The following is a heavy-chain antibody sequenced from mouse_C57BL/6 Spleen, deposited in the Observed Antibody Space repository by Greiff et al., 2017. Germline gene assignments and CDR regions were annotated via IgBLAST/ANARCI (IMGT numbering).Heavy chain of an antibody. Sequence: VQLQQSGAELVKPGASVKISCKASGYAFSSYWMNWVKQRPGKGLEWIGQIYPGDGDTNYNGKFKGKATLTADKSSSTAYMQLSSLTSEDSAVYFCARRVEGKVALDYWGQGTSVTVSS. CDR2: IYPGDGDT. D-gene: IGHD1-3*01. CDR1: GYAFSSYW. V-gene: IGHV1-80*01. CDR3: ARRVEGKVALDY. J-gene: IGHJ4*01.